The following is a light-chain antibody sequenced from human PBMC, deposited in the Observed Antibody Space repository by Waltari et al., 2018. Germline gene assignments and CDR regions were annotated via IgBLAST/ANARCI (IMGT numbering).Light chain of an antibody. J-gene: IGLJ1*01. CDR2: RNY. V-gene: IGLV1-47*01. CDR3: ATWDDSLTNYV. Sequence: QSVMTQPPSASGTPGQTVTISCSGGPSNIGSNYVYSYQQLPGTAPKLLVYRNYQRPSGVPDRFSGSKSGASASLAISGLQSEDEGDYYCATWDDSLTNYVFGTGTKVTV. CDR1: PSNIGSNY.